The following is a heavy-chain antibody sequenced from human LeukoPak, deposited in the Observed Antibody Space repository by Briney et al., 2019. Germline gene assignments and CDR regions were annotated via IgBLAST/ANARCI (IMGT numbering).Heavy chain of an antibody. CDR1: GFTFSSYA. V-gene: IGHV3-23*01. Sequence: GGSLRLSCAASGFTFSSYAMSWVRQAPGKGLEWVSAISGSGGSTYSADSVKGRFTISRDNSKNTLYLQMNSLRAEDTAVYYCAKDRPITGTTGWFDYWGQGTLVTVSS. D-gene: IGHD1-7*01. CDR3: AKDRPITGTTGWFDY. CDR2: ISGSGGST. J-gene: IGHJ4*02.